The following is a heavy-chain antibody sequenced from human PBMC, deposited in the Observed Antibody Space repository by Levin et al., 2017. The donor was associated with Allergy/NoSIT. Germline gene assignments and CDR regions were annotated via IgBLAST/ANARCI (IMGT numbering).Heavy chain of an antibody. CDR1: GFTFSSYW. CDR3: ARAGVVVSPRTWFDP. Sequence: LSLTCAASGFTFSSYWMHWVRQAPGKGLVWVSRIVSDGSSTTYADSVKGRFTISRDNAKNTLYLQMNSLRAEDTAVYYCARAGVVVSPRTWFDPWGQGTLVTVSS. V-gene: IGHV3-74*01. CDR2: IVSDGSST. D-gene: IGHD2-2*01. J-gene: IGHJ5*02.